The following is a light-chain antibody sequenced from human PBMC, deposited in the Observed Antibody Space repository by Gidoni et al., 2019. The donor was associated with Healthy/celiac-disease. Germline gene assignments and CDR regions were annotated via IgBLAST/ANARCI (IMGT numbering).Light chain of an antibody. V-gene: IGKV1-33*01. CDR3: QQYDSLPWT. J-gene: IGKJ1*01. Sequence: DIQMTQSPSSLSASVGDRVTITCQASQDISNFLNWYQQKPGKVPKLLIYDASNLETGVPSRFSGSGSGTDFTFTISSLQPEDIATYYCQQYDSLPWTFXQXTKVEIK. CDR2: DAS. CDR1: QDISNF.